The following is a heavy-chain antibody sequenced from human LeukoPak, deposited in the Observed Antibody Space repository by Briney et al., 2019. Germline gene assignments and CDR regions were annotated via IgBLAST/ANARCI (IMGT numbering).Heavy chain of an antibody. D-gene: IGHD6-19*01. Sequence: GGSLRLSCAASGFTFSRYSMNWVRQAPGKGLEWVSSISSSSYLYYSDSVKGRFTISRDNAKNALYPQMNSLRAEDTAVYYCARDLDSSGWSRLGVYWGQGTLVTVSS. V-gene: IGHV3-21*01. CDR1: GFTFSRYS. CDR2: ISSSSYL. J-gene: IGHJ4*02. CDR3: ARDLDSSGWSRLGVY.